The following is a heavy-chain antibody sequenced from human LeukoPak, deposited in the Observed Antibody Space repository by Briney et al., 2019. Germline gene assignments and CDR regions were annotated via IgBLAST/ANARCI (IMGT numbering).Heavy chain of an antibody. Sequence: PSEPLSLACGVSGASISNYYWSWIWQSAGKGLEWIGRVSVRGGKDYNPSLTSRVSMSIDTSKDQVSLKLTSVTAADTAVYYCARGPLMSAGGGVDPWGQGTLVTVSS. D-gene: IGHD6-13*01. CDR2: VSVRGGK. CDR1: GASISNYY. V-gene: IGHV4-4*07. J-gene: IGHJ5*02. CDR3: ARGPLMSAGGGVDP.